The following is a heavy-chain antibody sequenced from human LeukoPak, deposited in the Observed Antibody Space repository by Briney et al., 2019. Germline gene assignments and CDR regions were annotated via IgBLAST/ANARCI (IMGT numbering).Heavy chain of an antibody. CDR3: ARGRSGGLYYFDG. Sequence: GGSLRLSCAASGFTFSSYWMTWVRQAPGKGLEWVANIKQDGSEKYYVDSVKGRFTISRDNAKNSLFLQMNSLRAEDTAVFYCARGRSGGLYYFDGWGQGTLVTVSS. CDR1: GFTFSSYW. J-gene: IGHJ4*02. D-gene: IGHD3-16*01. V-gene: IGHV3-7*01. CDR2: IKQDGSEK.